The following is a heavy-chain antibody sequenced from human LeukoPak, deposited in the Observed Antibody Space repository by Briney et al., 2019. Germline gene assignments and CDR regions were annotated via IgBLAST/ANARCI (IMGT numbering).Heavy chain of an antibody. D-gene: IGHD5/OR15-5a*01. Sequence: SETLSLTCTVSGGSISSDYWSWIRQPAGKGLEWIGRMYTSGSTNYNPSLKGRVTMSLDTSKNQFSLKLRSVTAADTAVYYCATRPKFMSTHFDLWGHGTLVTVSS. CDR3: ATRPKFMSTHFDL. V-gene: IGHV4-4*07. CDR2: MYTSGST. J-gene: IGHJ2*01. CDR1: GGSISSDY.